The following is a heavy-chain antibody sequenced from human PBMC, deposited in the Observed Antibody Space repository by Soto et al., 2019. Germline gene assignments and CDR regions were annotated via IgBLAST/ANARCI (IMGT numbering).Heavy chain of an antibody. Sequence: GESLKISCKASGYSFTNYWIAWVRQMPGKGLEWMGIIYPGDSDTTYSPSFQGQVTISADKSIRTAYLQWSSLKASDSAMYYCARRGYYDSSGYSDYWGQGTLVTVSS. CDR2: IYPGDSDT. J-gene: IGHJ4*02. V-gene: IGHV5-51*01. D-gene: IGHD3-22*01. CDR3: ARRGYYDSSGYSDY. CDR1: GYSFTNYW.